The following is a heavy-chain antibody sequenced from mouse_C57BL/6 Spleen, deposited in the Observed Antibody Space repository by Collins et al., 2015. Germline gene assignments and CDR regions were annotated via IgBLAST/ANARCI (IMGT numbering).Heavy chain of an antibody. D-gene: IGHD1-1*01. CDR2: IDPSDSYT. V-gene: IGHV1-50*01. CDR3: ARKKPYGSSDYWYFDV. Sequence: QVQLQQPGAELVKPGASVKLSCKASGYTFTSYWMQWVKQRPGQGLEWIGEIDPSDSYTNYNQKFKGKATLTVDTSSSTAYMQLSSLTSEDSAVYYCARKKPYGSSDYWYFDVWGTGTTVTVSS. CDR1: GYTFTSYW. J-gene: IGHJ1*03.